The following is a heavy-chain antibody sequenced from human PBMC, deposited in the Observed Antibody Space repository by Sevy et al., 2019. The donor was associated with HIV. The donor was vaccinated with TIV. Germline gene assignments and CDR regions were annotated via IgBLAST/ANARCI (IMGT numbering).Heavy chain of an antibody. J-gene: IGHJ4*02. Sequence: GGSLRLSCAASGFSFSQYSMNWVRQAPGKGLEWLSYISGTSGTIYYAASVKGRFTISRDNAKNSVYLQMNSLRAEDTAIYYCAKAGGGWNYFDYSGQGTLVTVSS. D-gene: IGHD6-19*01. CDR2: ISGTSGTI. V-gene: IGHV3-48*01. CDR1: GFSFSQYS. CDR3: AKAGGGWNYFDY.